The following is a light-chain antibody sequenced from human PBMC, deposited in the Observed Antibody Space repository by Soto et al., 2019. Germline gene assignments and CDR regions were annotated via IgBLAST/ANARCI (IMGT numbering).Light chain of an antibody. V-gene: IGKV1-27*01. CDR2: GAS. CDR1: QGISNY. Sequence: DIQMTQSPSSLSASVGDRVTITCRASQGISNYLAWYQQRPGKVPQLLIYGASTLQSGVPSRFSGSGSGADFTLTISSLQPEDVATYYCQKYDSAPLTFGQGTKVEIK. CDR3: QKYDSAPLT. J-gene: IGKJ1*01.